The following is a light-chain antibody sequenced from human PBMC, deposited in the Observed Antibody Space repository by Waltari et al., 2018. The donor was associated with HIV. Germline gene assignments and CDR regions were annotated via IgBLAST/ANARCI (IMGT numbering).Light chain of an antibody. CDR2: GAS. CDR1: RTVFGN. V-gene: IGKV3-15*01. Sequence: EIVMKQSPATLSVSPGERATLSCSASRTVFGNLAWYQQRPGQAPRRLVYGASTRAAGVPARFTGSGSGTEFTLTISRLEPEDFAVYYCQQYGSSGITFGGGTKVEIK. CDR3: QQYGSSGIT. J-gene: IGKJ4*01.